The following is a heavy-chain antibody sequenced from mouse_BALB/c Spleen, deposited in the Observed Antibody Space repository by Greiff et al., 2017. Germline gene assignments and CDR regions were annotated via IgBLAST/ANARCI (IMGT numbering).Heavy chain of an antibody. Sequence: VQLQQPGAELVKPGASVKLSCKASGYTFTSYWMHWVKQRPGQGLEWIGEINPSNGRTNYNEKFKSKATLTVDKSSSTAYMQLSSLTSEDSAVYYCARRDYLYYYAMDDWGQGTSVTVSS. V-gene: IGHV1S81*02. D-gene: IGHD1-1*01. J-gene: IGHJ4*01. CDR2: INPSNGRT. CDR3: ARRDYLYYYAMDD. CDR1: GYTFTSYW.